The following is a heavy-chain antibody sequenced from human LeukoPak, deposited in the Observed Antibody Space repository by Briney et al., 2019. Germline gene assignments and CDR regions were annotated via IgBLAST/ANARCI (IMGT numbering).Heavy chain of an antibody. J-gene: IGHJ4*01. Sequence: GGSLRLSCAASGFTFSRYWMSWVRQAPGKGLEWVANIKEDGSEKSYVDSVKGRFTISRDNAKNSLYLQMNSLRAEDTAVYYCARGPYYNGSGSYQYFDYWGHGILVTVSS. V-gene: IGHV3-7*01. D-gene: IGHD3-10*01. CDR2: IKEDGSEK. CDR3: ARGPYYNGSGSYQYFDY. CDR1: GFTFSRYW.